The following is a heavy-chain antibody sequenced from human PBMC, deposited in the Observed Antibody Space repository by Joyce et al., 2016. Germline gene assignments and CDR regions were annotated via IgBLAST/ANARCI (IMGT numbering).Heavy chain of an antibody. CDR2: IIPFRDTT. CDR1: GGTFSTSA. Sequence: QVQLVQSGAEVKKPGSSVKVSCKISGGTFSTSAMTWVRQAPGQGLEWGGGIIPFRDTTNYAPNFQGRVTITADESTSTSYMDLTSLRSDDTAIYYCARAGTLTKGATVTGVYFQQWGQGTLVTVSS. CDR3: ARAGTLTKGATVTGVYFQQ. J-gene: IGHJ1*01. V-gene: IGHV1-69*01. D-gene: IGHD1-20*01.